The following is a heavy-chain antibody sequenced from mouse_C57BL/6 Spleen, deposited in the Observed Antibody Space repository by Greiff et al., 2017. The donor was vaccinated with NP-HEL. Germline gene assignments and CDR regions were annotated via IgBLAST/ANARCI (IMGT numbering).Heavy chain of an antibody. D-gene: IGHD2-1*01. CDR1: GYAFSSSW. Sequence: QVQLQQSGPELVKPGASVKISCKASGYAFSSSWMNWVKQRPGKGLEWIGRIYPGDGDTNYNGKFKGKATLTADKSSSTAYMQLSSLTSEDSAVYFCARYDGKKGFDYWGQGTTLTVSS. CDR3: ARYDGKKGFDY. CDR2: IYPGDGDT. V-gene: IGHV1-82*01. J-gene: IGHJ2*01.